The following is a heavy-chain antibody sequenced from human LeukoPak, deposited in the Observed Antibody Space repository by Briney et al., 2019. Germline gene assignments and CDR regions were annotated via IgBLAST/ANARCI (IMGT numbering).Heavy chain of an antibody. CDR3: ARLGYYGSGSYYNGAI. D-gene: IGHD3-10*01. CDR1: GGSFSGYY. J-gene: IGHJ3*02. Sequence: SETLSLTCAVYGGSFSGYYWSWIRQPPGKGLEWIGEINHSGSTNYNPSLKSQVTTSVDTSKNQFSLKLSSVTAADTAVYYCARLGYYGSGSYYNGAIWGQGTMVTVSS. CDR2: INHSGST. V-gene: IGHV4-34*01.